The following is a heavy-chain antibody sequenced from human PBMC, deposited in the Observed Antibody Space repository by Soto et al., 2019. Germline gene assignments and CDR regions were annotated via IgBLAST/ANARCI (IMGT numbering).Heavy chain of an antibody. CDR1: GGTFSSHS. CDR2: IVTLFGTA. V-gene: IGHV1-69*13. J-gene: IGHJ4*02. D-gene: IGHD4-17*01. CDR3: AREVGYGDFSAALLD. Sequence: SVKVSCKASGGTFSSHSINCVLQSPLQGLEWMGGIVTLFGTANYAQNFQGRVTITADQSTSTVYMDLSSLRSDDTAVYYCAREVGYGDFSAALLDWGQGTLVTVSS.